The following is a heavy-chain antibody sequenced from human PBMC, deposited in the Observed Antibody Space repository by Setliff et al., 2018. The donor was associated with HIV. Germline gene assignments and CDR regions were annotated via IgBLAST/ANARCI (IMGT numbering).Heavy chain of an antibody. D-gene: IGHD3-10*01. CDR2: IYTSGST. J-gene: IGHJ3*02. CDR1: GGSFSSGSYY. CDR3: AREGGKLWFGELLYAFDI. Sequence: LSLTCTVSGGSFSSGSYYWSWIRQSAGKGLEWIGRIYTSGSTNYNPSLKSRVTISVDTSKNQFSLKLSSVTAADTAVYYCAREGGKLWFGELLYAFDIWGQGTMVTVS. V-gene: IGHV4-61*02.